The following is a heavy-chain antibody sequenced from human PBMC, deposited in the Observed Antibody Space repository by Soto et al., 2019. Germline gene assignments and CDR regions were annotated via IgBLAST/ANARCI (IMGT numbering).Heavy chain of an antibody. Sequence: QALSRTGAISVDSVSSNRAAWNWIRQSPSRGLEWLGRPYYRSKWYNDYAVSVKSRITINPDTSKNLFSLQLNSVTPEDTAVYYCARDDYGDSVYYYYGMDVWGQGTTVTVSS. D-gene: IGHD4-17*01. CDR2: PYYRSKWYN. CDR1: VDSVSSNRAA. V-gene: IGHV6-1*01. CDR3: ARDDYGDSVYYYYGMDV. J-gene: IGHJ6*02.